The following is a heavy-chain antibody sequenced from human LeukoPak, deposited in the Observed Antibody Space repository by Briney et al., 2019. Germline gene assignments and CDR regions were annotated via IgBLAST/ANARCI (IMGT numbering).Heavy chain of an antibody. CDR1: GCSISSSSYY. Sequence: SETLSLTCTVSGCSISSSSYYWGWIRQPPGKGLEWIVSIYYSGSTYYNPSLKSRVTISVDTSKNQFSLKLSSVTAADTAVYYCARLSDIVVVVAATQGDYWGQGTLVTVSS. D-gene: IGHD2-15*01. J-gene: IGHJ4*02. CDR2: IYYSGST. CDR3: ARLSDIVVVVAATQGDY. V-gene: IGHV4-39*01.